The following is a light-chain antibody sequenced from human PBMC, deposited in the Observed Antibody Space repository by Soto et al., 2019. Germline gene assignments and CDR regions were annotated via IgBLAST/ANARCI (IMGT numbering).Light chain of an antibody. V-gene: IGKV1D-12*01. J-gene: IGKJ4*01. CDR1: QDISSW. Sequence: DIQMTQSPSSVSASVGDRVTITCRASQDISSWLAWYQQKPGKAPNLLISAASSLQSGVPSRFSGSGSGTGFTLSISSLQPEDFATYHCQQTKTFPFTFGGGTKVEIK. CDR3: QQTKTFPFT. CDR2: AAS.